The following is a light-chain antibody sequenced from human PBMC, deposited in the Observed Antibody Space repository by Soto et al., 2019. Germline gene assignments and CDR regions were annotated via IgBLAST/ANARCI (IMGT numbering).Light chain of an antibody. CDR1: QSISSN. V-gene: IGKV1-39*01. J-gene: IGKJ4*01. CDR3: QQSYSSPA. Sequence: DMQMTQSPSSLSASVGDRVTMTCRATQSISSNLNWYQQKPGKAPKLLIYAASSLQSGVPSMFSGSASRTDLTLTISSLQPEDCGTYYCQQSYSSPAVGGGPTVDIK. CDR2: AAS.